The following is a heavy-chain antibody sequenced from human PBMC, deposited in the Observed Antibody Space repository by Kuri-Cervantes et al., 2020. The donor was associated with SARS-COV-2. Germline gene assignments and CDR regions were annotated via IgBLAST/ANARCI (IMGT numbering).Heavy chain of an antibody. J-gene: IGHJ3*02. CDR2: IYPGDSDT. CDR1: GYSFTSYW. CDR3: ARRSRPYGDDDAFDI. Sequence: GGSLRLSCKGSGYSFTSYWIGWVRQMPGKGLEWMGIIYPGDSDTRYSPSCQGQVTISADKSISTAYLQWSSLKASDTAMYYCARRSRPYGDDDAFDIWGQGTMVTVSS. V-gene: IGHV5-51*01. D-gene: IGHD4-17*01.